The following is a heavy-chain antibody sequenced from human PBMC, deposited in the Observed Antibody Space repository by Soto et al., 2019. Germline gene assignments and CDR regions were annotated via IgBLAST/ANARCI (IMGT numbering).Heavy chain of an antibody. Sequence: PGGSLRLSCAASGFTFSDFAMSWVRQAPGKGLEWVSAISGSGGSQYYADSVKGRFTISRDNSKNTLYLQMNSLRAEDTAVYYCARERSDYYDSSGRSDYFDYWGRGTLVTVSS. J-gene: IGHJ4*02. CDR2: ISGSGGSQ. CDR1: GFTFSDFA. D-gene: IGHD3-22*01. V-gene: IGHV3-23*01. CDR3: ARERSDYYDSSGRSDYFDY.